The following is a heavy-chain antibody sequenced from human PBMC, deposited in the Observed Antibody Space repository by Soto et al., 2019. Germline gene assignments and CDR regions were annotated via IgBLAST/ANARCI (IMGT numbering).Heavy chain of an antibody. Sequence: EVRLVESGGGLVKPGGSLRLSCAASGFTFSSYTMNWVRQAPGKGLGCVSAISSSSTSVYYADSVKGRFTISRDNAKNSLYLQMNSLRAEDTAVYYCASGPYFEILTGYFDPWGQGTLVTVSS. CDR3: ASGPYFEILTGYFDP. D-gene: IGHD3-9*01. V-gene: IGHV3-21*01. CDR1: GFTFSSYT. J-gene: IGHJ5*02. CDR2: ISSSSTSV.